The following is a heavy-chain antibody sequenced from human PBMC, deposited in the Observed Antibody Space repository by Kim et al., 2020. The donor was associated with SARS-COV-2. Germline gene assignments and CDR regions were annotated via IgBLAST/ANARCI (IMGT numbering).Heavy chain of an antibody. D-gene: IGHD3-22*01. CDR2: INPNSGGT. CDR3: ARILDTYYYDSSGYSSRQFDP. J-gene: IGHJ5*02. Sequence: ASVKVSCKASGYTFTGYYMHWVRQAPGQGLEWMGRINPNSGGTNYAQKFQGRVTMTRDTSISTAYMELSRLRSDDTAVYYCARILDTYYYDSSGYSSRQFDPWGQGTLVTVSS. CDR1: GYTFTGYY. V-gene: IGHV1-2*06.